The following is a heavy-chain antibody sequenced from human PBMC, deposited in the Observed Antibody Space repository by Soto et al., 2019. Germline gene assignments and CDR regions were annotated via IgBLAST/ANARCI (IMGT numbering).Heavy chain of an antibody. V-gene: IGHV4-30-4*01. CDR1: GGSMRSDNYF. Sequence: SETLSLTCTVSGGSMRSDNYFWSWIRQPPGKGLEWIGYIYYSGSAYYNPSLERRITMSVDTSKKQFSLKLTSVTAADTAVYYCARVASYYDILTGYYTLNWFDPWGQGTLVTVSS. CDR2: IYYSGSA. J-gene: IGHJ5*02. CDR3: ARVASYYDILTGYYTLNWFDP. D-gene: IGHD3-9*01.